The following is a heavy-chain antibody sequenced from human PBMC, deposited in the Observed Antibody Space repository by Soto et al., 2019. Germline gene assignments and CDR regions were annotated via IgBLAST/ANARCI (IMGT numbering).Heavy chain of an antibody. CDR2: IYHSGST. J-gene: IGHJ5*02. Sequence: SETLSLTCAVSGYSISSGYYWGWIRQPPGKGLEWIRSIYHSGSTYYNPSLKSRVTISVDTSKNQFSLKLSSVTAADTAVYYCARDRRYYDSSGYYYDWFDPWGQGTLVTVSS. CDR3: ARDRRYYDSSGYYYDWFDP. CDR1: GYSISSGYY. D-gene: IGHD3-22*01. V-gene: IGHV4-38-2*02.